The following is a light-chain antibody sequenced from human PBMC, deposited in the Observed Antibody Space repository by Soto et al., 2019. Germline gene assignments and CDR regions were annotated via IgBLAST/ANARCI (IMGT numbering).Light chain of an antibody. CDR2: AAS. J-gene: IGKJ1*01. CDR1: QSITSY. Sequence: DIQMNPSPSSLSASVGDRVTITCRASQSITSYLNWYQQKPGKAPKLLIYAASSLQSGVPSRFSGSGSGTDFTLTISSLQPEDFAAYYCQQSYSTPRTFGQGNKVEIK. CDR3: QQSYSTPRT. V-gene: IGKV1-39*01.